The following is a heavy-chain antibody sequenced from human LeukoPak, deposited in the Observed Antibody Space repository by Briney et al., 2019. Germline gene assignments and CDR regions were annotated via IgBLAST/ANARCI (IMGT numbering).Heavy chain of an antibody. CDR3: ARESYWGSAGKGFDC. CDR2: ISSPSTNI. J-gene: IGHJ4*02. Sequence: GGSLRLSCAAYGFIFTSYSTNWVRQVPGKGLEWVSYISSPSTNIYYVDSVKGRFTISRDNAKNSLYLQMNNLRDEDTAVYYCARESYWGSAGKGFDCWGQGTLVTVCS. CDR1: GFIFTSYS. V-gene: IGHV3-48*02. D-gene: IGHD7-27*01.